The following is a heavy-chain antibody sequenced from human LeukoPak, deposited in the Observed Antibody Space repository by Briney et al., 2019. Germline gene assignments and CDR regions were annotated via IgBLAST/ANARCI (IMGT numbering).Heavy chain of an antibody. CDR3: AKWGDYDVLTGYYVSDY. CDR1: GFALCNYA. CDR2: ITGSGGNT. Sequence: PGGALRLSCAAPGFALCNYALSWGRPAPGEGLGWVSAITGSGGNTYYADSVKGRFTISRDNSKNTVFLQMNSLRAEDTAVYYCAKWGDYDVLTGYYVSDYWGQGTLVTVSS. D-gene: IGHD3-9*01. J-gene: IGHJ4*02. V-gene: IGHV3-23*01.